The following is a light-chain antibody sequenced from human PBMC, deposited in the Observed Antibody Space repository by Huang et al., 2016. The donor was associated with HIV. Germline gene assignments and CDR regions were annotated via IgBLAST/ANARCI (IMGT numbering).Light chain of an antibody. V-gene: IGKV1-27*01. CDR2: AAS. J-gene: IGKJ4*01. CDR1: QGISNY. CDR3: QKYNSALFT. Sequence: DIQMTQSPSSLSASVGDRVTITCRESQGISNYLAWYQQKPGTVPKLLIYAASTLQSGVPSRFSGSGSGTDFTLTISSLQPEDVATYYCQKYNSALFTFGGGTKVEIK.